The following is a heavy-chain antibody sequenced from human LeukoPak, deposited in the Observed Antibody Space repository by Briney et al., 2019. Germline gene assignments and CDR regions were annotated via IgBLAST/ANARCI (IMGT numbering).Heavy chain of an antibody. CDR1: GFTFSSYS. D-gene: IGHD3-10*01. CDR2: VSYSSSTI. V-gene: IGHV3-48*02. J-gene: IGHJ4*02. Sequence: GSLRLSCAASGFTFSSYSMNWVRQAPGKGLEWISYVSYSSSTIYYADSVKGRFTISRDNAKNSLYLQMNSLRDEDTAAYYCARDAHIVRGVNPLDYWGQGTLVTVSS. CDR3: ARDAHIVRGVNPLDY.